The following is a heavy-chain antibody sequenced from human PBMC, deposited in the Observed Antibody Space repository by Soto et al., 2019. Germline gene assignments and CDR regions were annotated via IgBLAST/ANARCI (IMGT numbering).Heavy chain of an antibody. CDR3: ARDNGYSYGYYYYYGMDV. J-gene: IGHJ6*02. CDR2: INPNSGGT. Sequence: ASVKVSCKASGYTLTGYYMHWVRQAPGQGFEWMGWINPNSGGTNYAQKFQGWVTMTRDTSISTAYMELSRLRSDDTAVYYCARDNGYSYGYYYYYGMDVWGRGTTVTVSS. D-gene: IGHD5-18*01. V-gene: IGHV1-2*04. CDR1: GYTLTGYY.